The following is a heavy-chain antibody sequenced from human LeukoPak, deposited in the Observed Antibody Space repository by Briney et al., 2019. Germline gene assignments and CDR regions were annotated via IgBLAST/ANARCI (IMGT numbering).Heavy chain of an antibody. D-gene: IGHD5-18*01. V-gene: IGHV3-33*01. CDR1: GFSFSTHG. CDR3: ARVQLWLFFDY. CDR2: IWYDGSHI. J-gene: IGHJ4*02. Sequence: GGSLRLSCVASGFSFSTHGMHWVRQAPGKGLDWVAIIWYDGSHINYADSVKGRFTISRDNAKNSLYLQMNSLRAEDTAVYYCARVQLWLFFDYWGQGTLVTVSS.